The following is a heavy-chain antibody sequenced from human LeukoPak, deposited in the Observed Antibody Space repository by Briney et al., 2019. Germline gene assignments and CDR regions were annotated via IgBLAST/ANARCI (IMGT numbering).Heavy chain of an antibody. D-gene: IGHD3-22*01. CDR1: GGSFSGYY. J-gene: IGHJ5*02. Sequence: PSETLSLTCAVYGGSFSGYYWSWIRQPPGKGLEWIGEINHSGSTNYNPSLKSRVTISVDTSKNQFSLKLSSVTAADTAVYYCARHRRVYYYDSSGYSFDPWGQGTLVTASS. CDR2: INHSGST. CDR3: ARHRRVYYYDSSGYSFDP. V-gene: IGHV4-34*01.